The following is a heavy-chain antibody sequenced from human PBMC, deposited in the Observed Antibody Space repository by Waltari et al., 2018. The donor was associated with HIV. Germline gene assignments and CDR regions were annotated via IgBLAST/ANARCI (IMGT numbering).Heavy chain of an antibody. CDR1: GGSLHGSL. CDR2: INHKKVA. D-gene: IGHD4-4*01. CDR3: ARGPRPSTVSAPGWYFDL. Sequence: QVRLDQWGTGLVKPSGPLSRTCAVHGGSLHGSLFFWHRQSPGKGLELIGEINHKKVANYNPSLKRRVIISVDTSKNQFSLRMDSVTAADTAVYYCARGPRPSTVSAPGWYFDLWGRGTLVIVS. V-gene: IGHV4-34*01. J-gene: IGHJ2*01.